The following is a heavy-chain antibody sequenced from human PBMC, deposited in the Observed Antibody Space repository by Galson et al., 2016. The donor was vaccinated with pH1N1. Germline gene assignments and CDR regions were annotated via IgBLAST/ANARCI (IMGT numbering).Heavy chain of an antibody. CDR1: GFTISDYW. D-gene: IGHD3-9*01. CDR3: ATGILTGPDY. J-gene: IGHJ4*02. CDR2: IKQDGSEK. Sequence: SLRLSCASSGFTISDYWMTWVRQAPGKGLEWVANIKQDGSEKYYVDSVKGRFTISRDNAKNSLYLQMNSLRAEDTAVYYCATGILTGPDYWGQGTLVTVSS. V-gene: IGHV3-7*01.